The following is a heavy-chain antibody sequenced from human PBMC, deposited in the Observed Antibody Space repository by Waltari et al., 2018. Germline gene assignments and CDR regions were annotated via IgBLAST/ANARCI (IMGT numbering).Heavy chain of an antibody. J-gene: IGHJ5*02. CDR3: ARGPYDYVWGSYRYTGWFDP. Sequence: QVQLQQWGAGLLKPSETLSLTCAVYGGSFSGYYWSWIRQPPGKGLEWIGEINHSGSTNYNPSLKSRVTISVDTSKNQFSLKLSSVTAADTAVYYCARGPYDYVWGSYRYTGWFDPWGQGTLVTVSS. V-gene: IGHV4-34*01. CDR2: INHSGST. CDR1: GGSFSGYY. D-gene: IGHD3-16*02.